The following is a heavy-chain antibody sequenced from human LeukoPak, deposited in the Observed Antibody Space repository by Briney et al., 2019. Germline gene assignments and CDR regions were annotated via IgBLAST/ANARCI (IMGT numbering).Heavy chain of an antibody. V-gene: IGHV4-59*12. J-gene: IGHJ4*02. CDR2: IYYSGST. D-gene: IGHD2-15*01. CDR3: ARLRYWSCGSCYSGAVGATHPHFDY. CDR1: GGSISSYY. Sequence: WETLSLTCTVSGGSISSYYWSWIRQPPGKGLAWMGYIYYSGSTNYNPSLKSRVTISVDTSKNQFSLKLSSVTAADTAVYYCARLRYWSCGSCYSGAVGATHPHFDYWGQGTLVTVSS.